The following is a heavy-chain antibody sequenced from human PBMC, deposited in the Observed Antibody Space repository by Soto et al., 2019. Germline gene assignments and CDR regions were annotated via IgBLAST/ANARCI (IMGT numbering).Heavy chain of an antibody. CDR2: INHSGST. Sequence: ETLSLTCAVYGGSFSGYYWSWIRQPPGKGLEWIGEINHSGSTNYNPSLKSRVTISVDTSKNQFSLKLSSVTAADTAVYYCARGRRTTVTIDYWGQGTQVTVSS. CDR1: GGSFSGYY. D-gene: IGHD4-17*01. CDR3: ARGRRTTVTIDY. V-gene: IGHV4-34*01. J-gene: IGHJ4*02.